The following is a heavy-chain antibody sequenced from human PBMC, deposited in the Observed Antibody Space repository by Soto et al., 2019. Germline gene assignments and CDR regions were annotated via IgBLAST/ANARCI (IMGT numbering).Heavy chain of an antibody. Sequence: GGSLRLSCAASGFTFSDYYMSWIRQAPGKGLEWVSYISSSSSYTNYADSVKGRFTISRDNAKNSLYLQMNSLRAEDTAVYYCARLYSSGWYGDKYYFYYWGQGTLVTVSS. CDR1: GFTFSDYY. D-gene: IGHD6-19*01. V-gene: IGHV3-11*03. CDR3: ARLYSSGWYGDKYYFYY. CDR2: ISSSSSYT. J-gene: IGHJ4*02.